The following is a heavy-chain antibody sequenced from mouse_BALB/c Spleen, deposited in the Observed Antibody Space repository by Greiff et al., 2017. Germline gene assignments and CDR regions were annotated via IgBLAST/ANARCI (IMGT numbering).Heavy chain of an antibody. CDR1: GFNIKDTY. Sequence: EVKLMESGAELVKPGASVKLSCTASGFNIKDTYMHWVKQRPEQGLEWIGRIDPANGNTKYDPKFQGKATITADTSSNTAYLQLSSLTSEDTAVYYCARHGSSTWFAYWGQGTLVTVSA. CDR2: IDPANGNT. D-gene: IGHD1-1*01. J-gene: IGHJ3*01. CDR3: ARHGSSTWFAY. V-gene: IGHV14-3*02.